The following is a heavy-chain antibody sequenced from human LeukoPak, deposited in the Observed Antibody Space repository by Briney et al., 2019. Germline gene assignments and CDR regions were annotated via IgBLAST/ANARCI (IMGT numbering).Heavy chain of an antibody. V-gene: IGHV3-33*08. D-gene: IGHD2/OR15-2a*01. Sequence: PGGSLRLSCAACGYTFSSYGMHWVRQAPGKGLKWVAVIWYDGSNKYYAGSVKGRFTISRDNSKNTLYLQMNSLRAEDTAVYYCARSTFSGALDYWGQGTLVTVSS. J-gene: IGHJ4*02. CDR2: IWYDGSNK. CDR3: ARSTFSGALDY. CDR1: GYTFSSYG.